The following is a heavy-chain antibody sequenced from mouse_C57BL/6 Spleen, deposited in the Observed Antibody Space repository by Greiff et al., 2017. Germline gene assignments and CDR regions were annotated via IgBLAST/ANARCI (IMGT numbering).Heavy chain of an antibody. CDR3: ARTYYSKEGFAY. Sequence: EVKLVESGGGLVKPGGSLKLSCAASGFTFSDYGMHWVSQAPEKGLEWVAYISSGSSTIYYADTVKGRFTIYRDNAKNTLFLQMTSLRSEDTAMYYCARTYYSKEGFAYWGQGTLVTVSA. V-gene: IGHV5-17*01. D-gene: IGHD2-5*01. CDR1: GFTFSDYG. CDR2: ISSGSSTI. J-gene: IGHJ3*01.